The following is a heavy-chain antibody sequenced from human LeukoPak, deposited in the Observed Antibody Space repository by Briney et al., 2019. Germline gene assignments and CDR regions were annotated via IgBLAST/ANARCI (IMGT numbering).Heavy chain of an antibody. D-gene: IGHD3-3*01. CDR3: AKAENYDFWGGYAIYYYYMDV. J-gene: IGHJ6*03. Sequence: PGGSLRLSCAASGFTFSSYAMSWVRQAPGKGLEWVSAISGSGGSTYYADSVKGRFTISRDNSKNTLYLQMNSLRAEDTAVYYCAKAENYDFWGGYAIYYYYMDVWGKGTTVTVSS. CDR1: GFTFSSYA. CDR2: ISGSGGST. V-gene: IGHV3-23*01.